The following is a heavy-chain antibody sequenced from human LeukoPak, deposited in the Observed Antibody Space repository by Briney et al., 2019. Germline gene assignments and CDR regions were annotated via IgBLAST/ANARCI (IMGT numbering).Heavy chain of an antibody. CDR3: ARGALGFDY. CDR2: IGKGGDT. Sequence: GGSLRLSCAASGLIFSGYDMHWVRQATGKGLEWVSGIGKGGDTYYAGSVKGRFTISRENAKSSLYLQMNSLRAGDTAVYYCARGALGFDYWGQGTLVTVSS. V-gene: IGHV3-13*04. J-gene: IGHJ4*02. CDR1: GLIFSGYD.